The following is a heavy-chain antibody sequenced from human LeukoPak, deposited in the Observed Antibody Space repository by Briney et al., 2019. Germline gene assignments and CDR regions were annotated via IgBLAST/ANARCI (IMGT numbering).Heavy chain of an antibody. CDR2: ISGSGGST. CDR1: GFTFSSYA. J-gene: IGHJ6*02. V-gene: IGHV3-23*01. CDR3: AKDASYGSGPHYYYYGMDV. D-gene: IGHD3-10*01. Sequence: PGGSLRLSCAASGFTFSSYAMSWVRQAPGKGLEWVSAISGSGGSTYYADSVKGRFTISRDNSKNTLYLQMNSLRAEDTAVYYCAKDASYGSGPHYYYYGMDVWGQGTMVTVSS.